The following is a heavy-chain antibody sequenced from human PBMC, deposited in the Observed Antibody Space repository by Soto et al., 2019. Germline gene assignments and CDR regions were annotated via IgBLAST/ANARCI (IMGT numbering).Heavy chain of an antibody. J-gene: IGHJ5*02. Sequence: DVQLLESGGGLVQPGGSLKLSCVASGFSFNKYAMIWVRQAPGKGQEWVSGITGSGSSIQYTASVKGRFTIARDNSKNTVYIQMDYLRAEDTAMYYCAKDDVSGDGLWLVSAWVQGTPVTVS. D-gene: IGHD2-21*02. CDR1: GFSFNKYA. CDR2: ITGSGSSI. CDR3: AKDDVSGDGLWLVSA. V-gene: IGHV3-23*01.